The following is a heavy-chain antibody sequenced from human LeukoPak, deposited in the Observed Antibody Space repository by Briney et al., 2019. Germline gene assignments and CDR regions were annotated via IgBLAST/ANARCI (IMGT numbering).Heavy chain of an antibody. Sequence: KPSETLSLTCAAYGGSFSGYYWSWIRQPPGKGLEWIGEINHSGSTNYNPSLKSRVTISVDTSKNQFSLKLSSVTAADTAVYYCARRSPFGTYYYDSSGYNWFDPWGQGTLVTVSS. V-gene: IGHV4-34*01. J-gene: IGHJ5*02. CDR2: INHSGST. D-gene: IGHD3-22*01. CDR3: ARRSPFGTYYYDSSGYNWFDP. CDR1: GGSFSGYY.